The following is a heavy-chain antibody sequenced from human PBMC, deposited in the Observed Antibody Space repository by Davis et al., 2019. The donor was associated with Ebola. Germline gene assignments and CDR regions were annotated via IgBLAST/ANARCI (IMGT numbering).Heavy chain of an antibody. D-gene: IGHD1-1*01. CDR1: GGSFSGNY. J-gene: IGHJ4*02. Sequence: SQTLSLTCAVNGGSFSGNYWTWIRQPPGKGLEWIGEISHSGSTNYNPSLKSRVTLSVDTPSNQFSLKMNSVTAADTAVYYCARGLYPWELDYWGQGTLVTVSS. V-gene: IGHV4-34*01. CDR3: ARGLYPWELDY. CDR2: ISHSGST.